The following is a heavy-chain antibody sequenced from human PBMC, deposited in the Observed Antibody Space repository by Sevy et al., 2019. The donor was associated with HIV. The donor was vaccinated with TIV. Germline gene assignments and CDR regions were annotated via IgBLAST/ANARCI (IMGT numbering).Heavy chain of an antibody. V-gene: IGHV1-24*01. J-gene: IGHJ4*02. CDR2: FDPEDGKT. CDR3: ATTKDYYDSSGCPLDY. D-gene: IGHD3-22*01. Sequence: ASVKVSCKVSGYTLTEFSMHWVRQAPGKGLEWMGSFDPEDGKTVYAQKFQGRVTMTEDTSTDTAYMELSSLRSEDTAVYYCATTKDYYDSSGCPLDYWGQGTPVTVSS. CDR1: GYTLTEFS.